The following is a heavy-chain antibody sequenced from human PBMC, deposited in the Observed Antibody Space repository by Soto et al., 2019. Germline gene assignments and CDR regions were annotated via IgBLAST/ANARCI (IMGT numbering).Heavy chain of an antibody. D-gene: IGHD6-13*01. V-gene: IGHV3-11*05. Sequence: QVQLVEFGGGLVKPGGSLRLSCAASGFTFSDYYMSGIRQAPGKGLEWVSYISSSSSHTNYADSVKGRFTISRDNAKNSLYLQMNSLRAEDTAVYYCARAIWGSNSWWDYWGQGTLVTVSS. CDR3: ARAIWGSNSWWDY. CDR1: GFTFSDYY. CDR2: ISSSSSHT. J-gene: IGHJ4*02.